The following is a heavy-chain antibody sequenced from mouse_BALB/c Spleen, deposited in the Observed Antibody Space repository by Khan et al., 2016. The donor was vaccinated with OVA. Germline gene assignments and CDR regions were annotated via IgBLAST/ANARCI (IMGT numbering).Heavy chain of an antibody. CDR2: ISSGGSYT. V-gene: IGHV5-6*01. CDR3: TRLAYYYNSEGFAY. J-gene: IGHJ3*01. Sequence: EVELVESGGDLVKPGGSLKLSCATSGFTFSTYGMSWVRQTPDKRLEWVAAISSGGSYTYYPGSVKGRFTISRDNANNNLYLQMSSLKSEDTAIYYWTRLAYYYNSEGFAYWGQGTLVTVSA. CDR1: GFTFSTYG. D-gene: IGHD1-1*01.